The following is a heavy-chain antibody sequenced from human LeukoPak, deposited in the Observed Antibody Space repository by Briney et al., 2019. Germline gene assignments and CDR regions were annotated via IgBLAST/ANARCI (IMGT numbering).Heavy chain of an antibody. CDR2: ISSSGGTT. CDR1: GFTFSNYG. Sequence: GGSLRLSCVASGFTFSNYGMTWVRQAPGKGLEWVSGISSSGGTTYYTDSVKGRFTISRDNSKNTLYLQMNTLRAEDTAVYFCAKGAGATTHYYYYMDVWGKGTTVTISS. J-gene: IGHJ6*03. D-gene: IGHD1-26*01. V-gene: IGHV3-23*01. CDR3: AKGAGATTHYYYYMDV.